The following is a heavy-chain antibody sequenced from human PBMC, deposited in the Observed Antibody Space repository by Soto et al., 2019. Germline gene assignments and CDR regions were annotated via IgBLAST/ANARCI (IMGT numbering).Heavy chain of an antibody. CDR2: MNPNSGNT. CDR1: GYTFTSYD. Sequence: GASVKVSCKASGYTFTSYDINWVRQATGQGLEWMGWMNPNSGNTGYAQKFQGRVTMTRNTSISTAYMELSSLRSEDTAVYYCARGGEVATIIVDSRFDPWGQGTLVTVSS. D-gene: IGHD5-12*01. CDR3: ARGGEVATIIVDSRFDP. V-gene: IGHV1-8*01. J-gene: IGHJ5*02.